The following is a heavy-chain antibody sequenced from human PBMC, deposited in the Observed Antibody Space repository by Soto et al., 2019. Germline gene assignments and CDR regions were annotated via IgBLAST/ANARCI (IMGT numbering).Heavy chain of an antibody. Sequence: GXSVKVSCKASGGTFSSYAISWVRQAPGQGLEWMGGIIPIFGTANYAQKFQGRVTITADESTSTAYMELSSLRSEDTAVYYCAREPLTYYYDSSGYSTGYYFDYWGQGTLVTVPQ. V-gene: IGHV1-69*13. D-gene: IGHD3-22*01. CDR1: GGTFSSYA. CDR2: IIPIFGTA. CDR3: AREPLTYYYDSSGYSTGYYFDY. J-gene: IGHJ4*02.